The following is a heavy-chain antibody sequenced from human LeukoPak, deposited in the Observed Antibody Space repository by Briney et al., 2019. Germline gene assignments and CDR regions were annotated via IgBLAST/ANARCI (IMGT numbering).Heavy chain of an antibody. V-gene: IGHV3-64*01. D-gene: IGHD3-3*01. CDR3: ARASTIFGVVITSLGY. CDR1: GFTFSSYA. Sequence: GGSLRLSCAASGFTFSSYAMHWVPQAPGKELEYVSAISSNGGSTYYANSVKGRFIISRDNFKNTLYLQMGSLRAEVMAVYYCARASTIFGVVITSLGYWGQGTLVTVSS. J-gene: IGHJ4*02. CDR2: ISSNGGST.